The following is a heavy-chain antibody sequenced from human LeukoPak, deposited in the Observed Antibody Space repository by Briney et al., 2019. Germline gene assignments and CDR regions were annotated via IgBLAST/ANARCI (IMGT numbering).Heavy chain of an antibody. CDR2: IYSGGST. CDR3: AKASSFSSGWSHDY. Sequence: PGGSLRLSCAASEFSVGSNYMTWVRQAPGKGLEWVSLIYSGGSTYYADSVKGRFTISRDNSKNTLYLQMNSLRAEDTAVYYCAKASSFSSGWSHDYWGQGTLVTVSS. D-gene: IGHD6-19*01. CDR1: EFSVGSNY. V-gene: IGHV3-66*01. J-gene: IGHJ4*02.